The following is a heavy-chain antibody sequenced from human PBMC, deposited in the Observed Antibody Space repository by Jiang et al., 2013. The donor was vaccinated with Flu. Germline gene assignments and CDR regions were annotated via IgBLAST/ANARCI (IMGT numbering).Heavy chain of an antibody. J-gene: IGHJ6*02. V-gene: IGHV5-51*01. CDR3: ARHVVPAARNYYYGMDV. Sequence: IIYPGDSDTRYSPSFQGQVTISADKSISTAYLQWSSLKASDTAMYYCARHVVPAARNYYYGMDVWGQGTTVTVSS. D-gene: IGHD2-2*01. CDR2: IYPGDSDT.